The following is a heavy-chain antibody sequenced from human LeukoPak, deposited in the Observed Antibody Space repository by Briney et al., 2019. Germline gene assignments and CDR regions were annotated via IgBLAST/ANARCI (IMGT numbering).Heavy chain of an antibody. V-gene: IGHV1-46*01. D-gene: IGHD5-24*01. CDR2: INPSGGTT. J-gene: IGHJ4*02. CDR3: ARDRLLGDGYNDYFDY. Sequence: ASMKVSCKASGYTFTSYYMHWVRQAPGQGLEWMGVINPSGGTTTYAQKFQGRVTMTRDTSTSTVYMDLSSLRSEDTAVYYCARDRLLGDGYNDYFDYWGQGTLVTVSS. CDR1: GYTFTSYY.